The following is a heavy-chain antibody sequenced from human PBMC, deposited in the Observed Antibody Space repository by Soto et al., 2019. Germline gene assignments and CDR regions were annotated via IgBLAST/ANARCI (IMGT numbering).Heavy chain of an antibody. CDR2: MSSSNII. CDR3: ARDRTYSSDYYDFFDY. D-gene: IGHD6-19*01. Sequence: EVQLVESGGDLVQPGGSLRLSCAASGFTFSSYYMNWVRQAPGKGPEWVSYMSSSNIIQYADSVKGRFTISRDNAKSLMYQQMNSLRAEDTAVYYCARDRTYSSDYYDFFDYWGQGTLVTVST. CDR1: GFTFSSYY. V-gene: IGHV3-48*01. J-gene: IGHJ4*02.